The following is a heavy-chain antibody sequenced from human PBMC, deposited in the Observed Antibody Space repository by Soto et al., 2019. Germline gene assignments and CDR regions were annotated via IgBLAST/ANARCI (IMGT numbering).Heavy chain of an antibody. Sequence: GGSLRLSCAASGFTFSSYAMHWVRQAPGKGLEWVAVISYDGSNKYYADSVKGRFTISRDNSKNTLYLQMNSLRAEDTAVYYCARLDTAMARKTDYWGQGTLVTVSS. CDR3: ARLDTAMARKTDY. D-gene: IGHD5-18*01. J-gene: IGHJ4*02. V-gene: IGHV3-30-3*01. CDR1: GFTFSSYA. CDR2: ISYDGSNK.